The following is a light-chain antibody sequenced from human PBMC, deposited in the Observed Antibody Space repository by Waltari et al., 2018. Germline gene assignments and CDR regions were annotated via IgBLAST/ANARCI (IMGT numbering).Light chain of an antibody. J-gene: IGKJ2*01. CDR1: QSVSTY. Sequence: EIVLTQSPATLSLSPGERATLSCRASQSVSTYLAWYQQKPGQAPRLLIYDASNRATGIPARFSGSGSGTDFTLTISSLEPEDFAVYSCQQRSTWPTYGQGTKLEIK. CDR3: QQRSTWPT. V-gene: IGKV3-11*01. CDR2: DAS.